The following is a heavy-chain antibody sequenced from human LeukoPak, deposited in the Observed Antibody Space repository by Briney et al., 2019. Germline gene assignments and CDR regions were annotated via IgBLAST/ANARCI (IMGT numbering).Heavy chain of an antibody. D-gene: IGHD3-10*01. CDR3: ARAPITMVRGVTRVFDY. CDR2: INPNSGGT. Sequence: ASVKVSCKASGYTFTGYYMHWVRQAPGQGLEWMGWINPNSGGTNYAQKFQGRVTMTRDTSISTAYMELSRLRSDDTAVYYCARAPITMVRGVTRVFDYWGQGTLVTVSS. J-gene: IGHJ4*02. CDR1: GYTFTGYY. V-gene: IGHV1-2*02.